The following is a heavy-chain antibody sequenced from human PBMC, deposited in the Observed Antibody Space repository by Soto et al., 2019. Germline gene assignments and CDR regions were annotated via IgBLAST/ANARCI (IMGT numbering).Heavy chain of an antibody. CDR2: ISYDGSNK. Sequence: GGSLRLSCAASGFTFSSYGMHWVRQAPGKGLEWVAVISYDGSNKYYADSVKGRFTISRDNSKNTLYLQMNSLRAEDTAVYYCAKLGFLEWSPEAFDIWGQGTMVTVSS. D-gene: IGHD3-3*01. CDR1: GFTFSSYG. V-gene: IGHV3-30*18. CDR3: AKLGFLEWSPEAFDI. J-gene: IGHJ3*02.